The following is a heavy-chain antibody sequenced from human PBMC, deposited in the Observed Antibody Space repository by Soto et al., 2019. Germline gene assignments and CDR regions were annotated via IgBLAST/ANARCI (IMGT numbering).Heavy chain of an antibody. Sequence: QAHLVQSGAEVKMPGDSVQVSCKASGFISTNYNFHWVRQAPGQSLEWMGRINAGNGNTQYSQNFQGRVTFTSDPSASTAFMELTSLRFEDRAVYYCATDYGSNWRLWGQGTLVSVSS. CDR1: GFISTNYN. J-gene: IGHJ4*02. CDR2: INAGNGNT. CDR3: ATDYGSNWRL. D-gene: IGHD6-13*01. V-gene: IGHV1-3*01.